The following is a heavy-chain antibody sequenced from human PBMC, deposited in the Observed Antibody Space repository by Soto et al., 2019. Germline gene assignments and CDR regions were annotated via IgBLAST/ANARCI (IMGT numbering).Heavy chain of an antibody. CDR1: GGSISRITYY. V-gene: IGHV4-39*07. J-gene: IGHJ5*02. CDR3: ARARVSKAVAGNWFDP. CDR2: IYYSGST. D-gene: IGHD6-19*01. Sequence: SETLSLTCTVSGGSISRITYYWGWIRQPPGKGLEWIGSIYYSGSTNYNPSLKSRVTISVDTSKNQFSLKLSSVTAADTAVYYCARARVSKAVAGNWFDPWGQGTLVTVSS.